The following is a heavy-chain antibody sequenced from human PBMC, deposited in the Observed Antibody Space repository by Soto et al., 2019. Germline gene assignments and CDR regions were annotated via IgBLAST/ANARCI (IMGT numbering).Heavy chain of an antibody. V-gene: IGHV1-3*01. Sequence: QLTQSGAEVKKPGASVKVSCKASGFTFNNHAIHWVRQAPGQRLEWMGWINAGNRNTYYSERFKGRVTLTRDTVATTVYMELTSLTSEDTSIYYCARDQSGIGWYVDWFDPWGQGTLVTVSS. D-gene: IGHD6-19*01. CDR2: INAGNRNT. CDR1: GFTFNNHA. CDR3: ARDQSGIGWYVDWFDP. J-gene: IGHJ5*02.